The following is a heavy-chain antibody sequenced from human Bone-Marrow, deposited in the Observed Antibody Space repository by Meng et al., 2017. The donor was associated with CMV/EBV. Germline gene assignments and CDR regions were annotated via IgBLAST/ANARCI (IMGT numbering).Heavy chain of an antibody. Sequence: GESLKISCAASGFTVSSNYMSWVRQAPGKGLEWVSVIYSGGSTYYADSVKGRFTISRDNSKNTLYLQMNSLRAEDTAVYYCARDGFLEWLGVRYFDYWVQGTLVTVSS. D-gene: IGHD3-3*01. CDR2: IYSGGST. J-gene: IGHJ4*02. V-gene: IGHV3-66*02. CDR1: GFTVSSNY. CDR3: ARDGFLEWLGVRYFDY.